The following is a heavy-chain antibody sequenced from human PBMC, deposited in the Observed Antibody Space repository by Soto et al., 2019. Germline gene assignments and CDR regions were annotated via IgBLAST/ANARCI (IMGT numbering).Heavy chain of an antibody. CDR1: GFSLSTSGVG. V-gene: IGHV2-5*02. Sequence: QITLKESGPTLVKPTQTLTLTCTFSGFSLSTSGVGVGWIRQPPGKALEWLALIYWDDDKRYSPSLKSRLTITTDTSKNQVVLTMTNMDPVDTATYYCAHSIRITMPWGWYFDLWGRGTLVTVSS. CDR3: AHSIRITMPWGWYFDL. J-gene: IGHJ2*01. CDR2: IYWDDDK. D-gene: IGHD3-10*01.